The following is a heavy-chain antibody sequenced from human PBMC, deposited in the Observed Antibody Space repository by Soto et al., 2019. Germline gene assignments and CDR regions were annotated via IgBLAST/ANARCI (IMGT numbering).Heavy chain of an antibody. CDR3: ASVGYCSSISCSGYYYYGMDV. V-gene: IGHV3-30-3*01. J-gene: IGHJ6*02. CDR1: GFTFSSYA. D-gene: IGHD2-2*03. Sequence: GGSLRLSCAASGFTFSSYAMHWVRQAPGKGLEWVAVISYDGSNKYYADSVKGRFTISRDNAKNTLYLQMNSLRAEDTAVYYCASVGYCSSISCSGYYYYGMDVWGQGTTVTVSS. CDR2: ISYDGSNK.